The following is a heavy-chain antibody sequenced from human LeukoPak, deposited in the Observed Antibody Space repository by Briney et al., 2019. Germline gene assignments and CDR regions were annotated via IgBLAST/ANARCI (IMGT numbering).Heavy chain of an antibody. CDR3: ARAAYYGSGSYYPNWFDP. CDR2: INHSGST. V-gene: IGHV4-34*01. Sequence: SATLSLTCAVYGGSFSGYYWSWIRQPPGKGLEWIGEINHSGSTNYNPSLKSRVTISVDTSKNQFSLKLSSVTAADTAVYYCARAAYYGSGSYYPNWFDPWGQGTLVTVSS. CDR1: GGSFSGYY. D-gene: IGHD3-10*01. J-gene: IGHJ5*02.